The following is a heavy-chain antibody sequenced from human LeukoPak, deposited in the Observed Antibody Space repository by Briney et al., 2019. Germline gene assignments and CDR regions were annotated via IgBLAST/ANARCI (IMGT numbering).Heavy chain of an antibody. J-gene: IGHJ4*02. Sequence: GSLRLSCAASGFTFRGYTMSWVRQAPGKGLGWVSSITFSSTYIYYADSVNGRITISRDNTKNSLYLQMNSLRAEDTAVYYCARDKYFGITMVRGDFDYWGQGTLITVSS. V-gene: IGHV3-21*01. CDR3: ARDKYFGITMVRGDFDY. D-gene: IGHD3-10*01. CDR1: GFTFRGYT. CDR2: ITFSSTYI.